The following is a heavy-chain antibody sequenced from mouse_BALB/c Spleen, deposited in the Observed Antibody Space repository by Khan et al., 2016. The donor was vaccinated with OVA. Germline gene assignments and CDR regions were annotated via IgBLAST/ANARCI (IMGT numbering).Heavy chain of an antibody. V-gene: IGHV1-7*01. CDR2: IDPDSGNT. Sequence: QVQLQQSGAELAKPGASVKMSCKASGYTFTNYWMHWVKQRPGQGLEWIGYIDPDSGNTEFNQKFKDMATMTADKSSNTAYLQLNSLTSEDSAVYSCISHGSIYALFVYCGQVTLVTVSS. CDR3: ISHGSIYALFVY. D-gene: IGHD1-1*01. CDR1: GYTFTNYW. J-gene: IGHJ3*01.